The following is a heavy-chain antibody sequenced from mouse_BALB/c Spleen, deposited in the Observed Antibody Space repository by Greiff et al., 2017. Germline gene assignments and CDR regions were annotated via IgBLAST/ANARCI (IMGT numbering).Heavy chain of an antibody. CDR3: ARRGVRSYWYFDV. J-gene: IGHJ3*01. D-gene: IGHD1-1*01. V-gene: IGHV1-18*01. CDR2: INPNNVCT. Sequence: EVQLQQSGPELVKPGASVKIPCKASGYTFTDYNMDWVKQSHGKSLEWIGDINPNNVCTNYNQKFKGKATLTVDKSSSTAYLELSSLTSEDTAVFYCARRGVRSYWYFDVWGQGTLVTVSA. CDR1: GYTFTDYN.